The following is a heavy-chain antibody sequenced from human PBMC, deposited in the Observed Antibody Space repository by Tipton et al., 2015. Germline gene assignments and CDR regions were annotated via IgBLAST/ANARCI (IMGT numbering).Heavy chain of an antibody. V-gene: IGHV4-38-2*01. CDR1: GYSISSGYY. CDR3: ACQDYDSLTRDYQTVDY. Sequence: TLSLTCAVSGYSISSGYYWGWIRQPPGKGLEWIGSIYHRGDTNYNPSLKSRVTMSRDTSKNQFSLKLTSVTAADTAVYYCACQDYDSLTRDYQTVDYWGQGTLVTVSS. CDR2: IYHRGDT. J-gene: IGHJ4*02. D-gene: IGHD3-9*01.